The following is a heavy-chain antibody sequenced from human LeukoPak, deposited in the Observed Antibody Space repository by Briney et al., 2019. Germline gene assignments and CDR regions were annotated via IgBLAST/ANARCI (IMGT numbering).Heavy chain of an antibody. D-gene: IGHD3-22*01. CDR2: INHSGST. CDR3: ARGRGCFPDYDNMWFDP. CDR1: GGSFSGYY. Sequence: SETLSLTCAVYGGSFSGYYWSWIRQPPGKGLEWIGEINHSGSTNYNPSLKSRVTISVDTSKTQFSLKLSPVTAADTAVYYCARGRGCFPDYDNMWFDPWGQGTLVTVSS. J-gene: IGHJ5*02. V-gene: IGHV4-34*01.